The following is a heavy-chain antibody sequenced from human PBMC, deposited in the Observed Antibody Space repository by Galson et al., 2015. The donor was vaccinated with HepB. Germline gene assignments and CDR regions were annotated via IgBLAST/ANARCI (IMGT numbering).Heavy chain of an antibody. D-gene: IGHD2-2*01. Sequence: SLRLSCAASGFTFSSYAMYWVRQAPGKGLEWVAVISHDGSNKYYADSVKGRFTISRDNSKNTPYVQMNSLRAEDTAVYFCARDSIVVVPGGPRAFDIWGQGTMVTVSS. CDR1: GFTFSSYA. V-gene: IGHV3-30-3*01. CDR3: ARDSIVVVPGGPRAFDI. J-gene: IGHJ3*02. CDR2: ISHDGSNK.